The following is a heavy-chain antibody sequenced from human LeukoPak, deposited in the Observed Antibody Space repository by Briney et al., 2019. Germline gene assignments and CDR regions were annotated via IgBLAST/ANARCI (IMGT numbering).Heavy chain of an antibody. CDR1: GFTFNTFN. J-gene: IGHJ4*02. Sequence: GGSLRLSCAASGFTFNTFNMDWVRQAPGKGLEWVSSITSGGDYIYYADSVKGRFTTSRDNAKNSLSLQLNSLRVEDTAVYYCARGHYDVLAASYKWTPDYWGQGTLVTVSS. D-gene: IGHD3-9*01. CDR3: ARGHYDVLAASYKWTPDY. V-gene: IGHV3-21*01. CDR2: ITSGGDYI.